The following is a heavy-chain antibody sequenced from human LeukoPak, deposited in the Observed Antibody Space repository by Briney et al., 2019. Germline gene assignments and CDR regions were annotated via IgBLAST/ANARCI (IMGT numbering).Heavy chain of an antibody. CDR2: ISTNGGST. CDR3: ARTYCSSTSCLVDY. CDR1: GFTFSSYA. J-gene: IGHJ4*02. Sequence: PGGSLRLSCAASGFTFSSYAMHWVRQAPGKGLEYVSAISTNGGSTYYANSVKGRFTISRDNSKNTLYLQMGSVRAEDMAVYYCARTYCSSTSCLVDYWGQGTLVTVSS. D-gene: IGHD2-2*01. V-gene: IGHV3-64*01.